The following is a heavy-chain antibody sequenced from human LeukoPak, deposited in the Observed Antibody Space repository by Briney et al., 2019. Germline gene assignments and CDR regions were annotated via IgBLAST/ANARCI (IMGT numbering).Heavy chain of an antibody. CDR3: ARDLTGDTGFDP. Sequence: SGTLSLTCAVSGGSISSSNWWSWVRQPPGKGLEWIGEIYHSGSTNYNPSLKSRVTISVDTSKNQFSLKLSSVTAADTAVYYCARDLTGDTGFDPWGQGTLVTVSS. CDR2: IYHSGST. D-gene: IGHD7-27*01. J-gene: IGHJ5*02. V-gene: IGHV4-4*02. CDR1: GGSISSSNW.